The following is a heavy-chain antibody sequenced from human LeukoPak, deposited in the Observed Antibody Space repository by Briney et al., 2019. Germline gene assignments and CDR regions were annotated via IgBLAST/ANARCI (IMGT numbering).Heavy chain of an antibody. CDR1: GFTVSSNY. J-gene: IGHJ6*03. V-gene: IGHV3-53*01. CDR3: AKCWGTNYYYMDV. D-gene: IGHD3-16*01. Sequence: GGSLRLSCAASGFTVSSNYMNWVRQAPGKGLEWVSVIYSGGSTYYADSVKGRFTISRDNSKNTLYLQMNSLRAEDTAVYYCAKCWGTNYYYMDVWGKGTTVTISS. CDR2: IYSGGST.